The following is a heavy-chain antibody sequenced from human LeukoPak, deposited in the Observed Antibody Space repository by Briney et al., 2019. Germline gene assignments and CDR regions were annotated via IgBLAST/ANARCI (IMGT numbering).Heavy chain of an antibody. CDR1: GFTFSSYA. V-gene: IGHV3-23*01. CDR2: ISGSGGST. D-gene: IGHD5-18*01. Sequence: GGSLRLSCAASGFTFSSYAMSWVRQAPGKGLEWVSAISGSGGSTYYADSVKGRFTISRDNSKNTLSLQMNSLRAEDTAVYYCAKDIAQGYTFGSIEQDYWGQGTLVTVSS. J-gene: IGHJ4*02. CDR3: AKDIAQGYTFGSIEQDY.